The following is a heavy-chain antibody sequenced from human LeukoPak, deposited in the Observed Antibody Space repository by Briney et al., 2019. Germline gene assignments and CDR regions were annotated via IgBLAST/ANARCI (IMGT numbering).Heavy chain of an antibody. CDR3: ARARFGELDY. Sequence: SETLSLTCTVSGGSISSYYWSWIRQPPGKGLEWIGYIYYSGSTNYNPSLKSRVTMSVDTSKNQFSLKLSSVTAADTAVYYCARARFGELDYWGQGTLVTVSS. V-gene: IGHV4-59*12. CDR2: IYYSGST. CDR1: GGSISSYY. D-gene: IGHD3-10*01. J-gene: IGHJ4*02.